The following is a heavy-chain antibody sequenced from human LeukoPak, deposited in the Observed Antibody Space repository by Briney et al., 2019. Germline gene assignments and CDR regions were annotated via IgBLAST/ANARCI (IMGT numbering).Heavy chain of an antibody. D-gene: IGHD3-10*01. V-gene: IGHV3-7*01. CDR3: AREVTMVRGAPLDV. CDR1: GFTFSSYW. CDR2: IKQDGSGK. J-gene: IGHJ6*04. Sequence: GGSLRLSCAASGFTFSSYWMSWVRQAPGKGLEWVANIKQDGSGKYYVDSVKGRFAISRDNAKNSLYLQMNSLRAEDTAVYYCAREVTMVRGAPLDVWGKGTTVTVSS.